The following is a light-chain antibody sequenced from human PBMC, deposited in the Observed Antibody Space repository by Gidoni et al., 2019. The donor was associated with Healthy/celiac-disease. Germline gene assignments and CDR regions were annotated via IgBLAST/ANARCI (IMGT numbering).Light chain of an antibody. Sequence: ELVLTQSPRTLSLSPGERATLSCRASQSVSSSYLAWYQQKPGQAPRLLIYGASSRATGIPDRFSGSGSGTDFTLTISRLEPEDFAVYYCQQYGSSPPMCSFGQGTKLEIK. CDR3: QQYGSSPPMCS. V-gene: IGKV3-20*01. J-gene: IGKJ2*04. CDR1: QSVSSSY. CDR2: GAS.